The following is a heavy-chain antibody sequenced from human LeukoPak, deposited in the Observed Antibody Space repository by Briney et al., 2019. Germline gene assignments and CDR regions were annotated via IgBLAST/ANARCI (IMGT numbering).Heavy chain of an antibody. CDR3: TAGLGKSDFDY. Sequence: GGSLRLSCAASGFSFTNAWMSWVRQAPGKGLEWVARIKSKTDGGTTDYAAPVKGRFTISTDDSKNTLYLQMDSLKTEDTAVYYCTAGLGKSDFDYWGQGTLVTVSS. J-gene: IGHJ4*02. CDR2: IKSKTDGGTT. D-gene: IGHD7-27*01. CDR1: GFSFTNAW. V-gene: IGHV3-15*01.